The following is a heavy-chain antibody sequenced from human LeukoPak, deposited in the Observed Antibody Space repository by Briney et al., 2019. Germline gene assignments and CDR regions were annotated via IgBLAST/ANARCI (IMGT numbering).Heavy chain of an antibody. CDR1: GYRFTSYW. J-gene: IGHJ4*02. D-gene: IGHD1-26*01. CDR2: IYPGDSDT. Sequence: GESLKISFKGSGYRFTSYWIGWVRAMPGKGLEWMGIIYPGDSDTRYSPPFKGQVTISADKSISTAYLQWSSLKASDTAMYYCASAYSGSYFQFDQWGQGTLVTVSS. CDR3: ASAYSGSYFQFDQ. V-gene: IGHV5-51*01.